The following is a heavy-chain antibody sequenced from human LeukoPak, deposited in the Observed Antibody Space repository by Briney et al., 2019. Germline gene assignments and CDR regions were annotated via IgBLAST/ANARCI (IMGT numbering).Heavy chain of an antibody. Sequence: GGSLRLSCAASGFTFSSYSMNWVRQAPGKGLEWVSYISSSSSTIYYADSVKGRFTISRDNAKNSLYLQMNSLRAEDTAVYYCARDPPYIVWFGPNYYFDYWGQGTLVTVSS. CDR3: ARDPPYIVWFGPNYYFDY. V-gene: IGHV3-48*01. CDR1: GFTFSSYS. D-gene: IGHD3-10*01. J-gene: IGHJ4*02. CDR2: ISSSSSTI.